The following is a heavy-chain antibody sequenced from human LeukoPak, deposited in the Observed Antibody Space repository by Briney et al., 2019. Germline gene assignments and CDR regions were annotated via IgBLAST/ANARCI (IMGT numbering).Heavy chain of an antibody. V-gene: IGHV4-39*01. CDR3: ATFMIGAPPRRAFDT. CDR1: GGAISSSSYY. J-gene: IGHJ3*02. Sequence: SETLSLTCTVSGGAISSSSYYWGWIRQAPGQVLEWIGNIYYGGGTYYNPSLKSRVTISVDTSKNQFSLKLSSVTAADTAVFYCATFMIGAPPRRAFDTWGQGTMVTVSS. CDR2: IYYGGGT. D-gene: IGHD6-6*01.